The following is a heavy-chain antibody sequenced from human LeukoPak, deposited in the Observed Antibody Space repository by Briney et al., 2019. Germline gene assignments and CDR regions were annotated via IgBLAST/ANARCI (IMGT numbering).Heavy chain of an antibody. D-gene: IGHD2-2*01. CDR2: ISYDGSNK. CDR3: ARDFYCSSTSCADY. Sequence: GRSLRLSCAASGFTFSSYAMHWVRQAPAKGQEWVAVISYDGSNKYYADSVKGRFTISRDNSKNTLYLQMNSLRAEDTAVYYCARDFYCSSTSCADYWGQGTLVTVSS. CDR1: GFTFSSYA. V-gene: IGHV3-30*04. J-gene: IGHJ4*02.